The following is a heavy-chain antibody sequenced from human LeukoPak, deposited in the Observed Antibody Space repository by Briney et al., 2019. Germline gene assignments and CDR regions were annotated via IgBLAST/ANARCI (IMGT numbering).Heavy chain of an antibody. CDR2: IYFSGTT. CDR1: GDSISSGDYY. Sequence: PSQTLSLTCTVSGDSISSGDYYWSWIRQPPGKGPEWIGNIYFSGTTYYNPSLKSRVIISVDTSKSQFSLKLNSVTAADTAVYYCARHAWGLNAFDVWGRGTMVIVSS. J-gene: IGHJ3*01. D-gene: IGHD3-16*01. V-gene: IGHV4-39*01. CDR3: ARHAWGLNAFDV.